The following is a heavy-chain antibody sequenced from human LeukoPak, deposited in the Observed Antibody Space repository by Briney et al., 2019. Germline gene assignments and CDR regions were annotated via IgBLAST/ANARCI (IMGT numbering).Heavy chain of an antibody. CDR3: ASIVTRATAIHFDY. CDR2: ISWNSGSI. CDR1: GFTFDDYA. J-gene: IGHJ4*02. Sequence: GRSLRLSCAASGFTFDDYAMHWVRQAPGKGLEGVSGISWNSGSIGYADSVKGRFTISRDNAKNSLYLQMNSLRAEDTAVYYCASIVTRATAIHFDYWGQGTLVTVSS. V-gene: IGHV3-9*01. D-gene: IGHD6-6*01.